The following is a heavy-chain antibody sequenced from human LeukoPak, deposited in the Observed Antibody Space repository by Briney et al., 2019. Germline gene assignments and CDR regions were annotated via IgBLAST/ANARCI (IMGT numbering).Heavy chain of an antibody. CDR2: MSYDGSDK. CDR3: ARDQPGTYTLSST. CDR1: EFTFSNYA. J-gene: IGHJ4*02. V-gene: IGHV3-30-3*01. Sequence: GGSLRLSCAASEFTFSNYAMHWVRQAPGKGLEWVAFMSYDGSDKYYADSVKGRFTISRDNSKNTLYLQMNSLTAEDTAVYYCARDQPGTYTLSSTWGQGTLVTISS. D-gene: IGHD2/OR15-2a*01.